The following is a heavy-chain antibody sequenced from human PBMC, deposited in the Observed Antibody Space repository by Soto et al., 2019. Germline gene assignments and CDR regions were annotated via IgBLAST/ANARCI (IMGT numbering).Heavy chain of an antibody. CDR1: GSTFSSYW. CDR3: AFSNWGRIDP. CDR2: INSDGSRT. V-gene: IGHV3-74*01. J-gene: IGHJ5*02. Sequence: EVRLVESGGGLVQPGESLRLSCTASGSTFSSYWMHWVRQAPGKGLVWVSRINSDGSRTNYADSVKGRFTISRDNAKNTLYLQMNSLRADDTAVYSCAFSNWGRIDPWGQGTLVTVSS. D-gene: IGHD3-16*01.